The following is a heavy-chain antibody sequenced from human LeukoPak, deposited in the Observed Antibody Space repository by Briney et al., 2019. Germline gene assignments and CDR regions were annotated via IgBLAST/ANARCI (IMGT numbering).Heavy chain of an antibody. J-gene: IGHJ4*02. Sequence: GASVKVSCKASGGTFSSHAISWVRQAPGQGLEWMGRIIPILGIANYAQKFQGRVAITADKSTSTAYMELSSLRSEDTAVYYCARDSLWVSEGYYDSSGDYYIVYWGQGTLVTVSS. CDR2: IIPILGIA. CDR3: ARDSLWVSEGYYDSSGDYYIVY. CDR1: GGTFSSHA. V-gene: IGHV1-69*04. D-gene: IGHD3-22*01.